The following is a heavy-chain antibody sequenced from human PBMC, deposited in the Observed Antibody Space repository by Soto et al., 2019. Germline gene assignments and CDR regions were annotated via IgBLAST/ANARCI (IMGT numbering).Heavy chain of an antibody. CDR2: IYYSGST. V-gene: IGHV4-31*03. Sequence: QVQLQESGPGLVKPSQTLSLTCTVSGGSISSGGYYWSWIRQHPGKGLEWIGYIYYSGSTYYNPSLRSRVTISVDTSKNQFSLKLSSVTAADTAVYYCARATYYYDSSGYYPDLWGQGTLVTVSS. CDR3: ARATYYYDSSGYYPDL. D-gene: IGHD3-22*01. J-gene: IGHJ5*02. CDR1: GGSISSGGYY.